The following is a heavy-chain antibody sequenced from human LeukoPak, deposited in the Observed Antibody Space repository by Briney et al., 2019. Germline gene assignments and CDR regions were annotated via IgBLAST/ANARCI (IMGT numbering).Heavy chain of an antibody. CDR2: IYYSGST. V-gene: IGHV4-39*01. Sequence: XXYYCGXIRQPPGKGLEWVGSIYYSGSTYYNPSLKSRVTISVDTSMNQFSLKLSSVTAADTSVYYCAVLDIVVVVGPDYYGMDVWGQGTTVTVSS. J-gene: IGHJ6*02. D-gene: IGHD2-15*01. CDR1: XXYY. CDR3: AVLDIVVVVGPDYYGMDV.